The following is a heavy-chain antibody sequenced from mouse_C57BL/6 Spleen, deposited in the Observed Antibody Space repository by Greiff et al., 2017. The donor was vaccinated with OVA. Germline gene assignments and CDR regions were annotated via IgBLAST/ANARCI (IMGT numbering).Heavy chain of an antibody. V-gene: IGHV1-55*01. J-gene: IGHJ4*01. CDR2: IYPGSGST. CDR1: GYTFTSYW. Sequence: VQLQQSGAELVKPGASVKMSCKASGYTFTSYWITWVKQRPGQGLEWIGDIYPGSGSTNYNEKFKSKATLTVDTSSSTAYMQLSSLTSEDSAVYYCARYDGNYGDYAMDYWGQGTSVTVSS. D-gene: IGHD2-3*01. CDR3: ARYDGNYGDYAMDY.